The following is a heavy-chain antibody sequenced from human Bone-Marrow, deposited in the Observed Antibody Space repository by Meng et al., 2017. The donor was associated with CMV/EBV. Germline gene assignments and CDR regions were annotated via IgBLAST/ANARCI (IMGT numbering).Heavy chain of an antibody. CDR2: IFSNDEK. CDR3: ARIGKRFGELTWSDP. CDR1: GFSLSNARMG. D-gene: IGHD3-10*01. V-gene: IGHV2-26*01. Sequence: SGPTLVQPTETLTLTCTVSGFSLSNARMGVSWIRQPPGKALEWLAHIFSNDEKSYSTSLKSRLTSSKDTSKSQVVLTMTNMDPVDTATYYCARIGKRFGELTWSDPWGQGTLVTVSS. J-gene: IGHJ5*02.